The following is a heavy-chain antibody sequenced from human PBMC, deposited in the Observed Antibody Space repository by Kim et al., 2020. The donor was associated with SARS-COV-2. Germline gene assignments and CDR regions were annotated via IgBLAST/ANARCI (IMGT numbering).Heavy chain of an antibody. D-gene: IGHD5-18*01. Sequence: GGSLRLSCAASGFTFSSYGMHWVRQAPGKGLEWVAVISYDGSNKYYADSVKGRFTISRDNSKNTLYLQMNSLRAEDTAVYYCAKAGTWIQLWLLGYWGQGTLVTVSS. CDR1: GFTFSSYG. J-gene: IGHJ4*02. CDR2: ISYDGSNK. CDR3: AKAGTWIQLWLLGY. V-gene: IGHV3-30*18.